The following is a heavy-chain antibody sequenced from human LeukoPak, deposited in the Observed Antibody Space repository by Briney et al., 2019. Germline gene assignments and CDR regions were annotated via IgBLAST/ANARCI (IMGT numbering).Heavy chain of an antibody. V-gene: IGHV1-2*02. Sequence: ASVKVSCKASGYTFTGYYMHWVRQAPGQGLEWMGWINPNSGGTNYAQKFQGRVTMTRDTSISTAYMELSRLRSDDTAVYYCAGSPTYYYYYYMDVWAKGPRSPSP. J-gene: IGHJ6*03. D-gene: IGHD3-10*01. CDR1: GYTFTGYY. CDR3: AGSPTYYYYYYMDV. CDR2: INPNSGGT.